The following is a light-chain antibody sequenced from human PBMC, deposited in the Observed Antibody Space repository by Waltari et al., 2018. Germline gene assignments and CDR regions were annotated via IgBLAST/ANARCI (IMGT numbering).Light chain of an antibody. CDR2: DAS. J-gene: IGKJ5*01. CDR1: QDISNY. Sequence: IQMTQSPSSLSASVGQRVTISCQASQDISNYLNWYQQKPGQAPKLLIYDASNLETGVPSKFSGSGSGTHFTFTISSLQPEDIATYYCQQYDAVSITFGQGTRLDIK. V-gene: IGKV1-33*01. CDR3: QQYDAVSIT.